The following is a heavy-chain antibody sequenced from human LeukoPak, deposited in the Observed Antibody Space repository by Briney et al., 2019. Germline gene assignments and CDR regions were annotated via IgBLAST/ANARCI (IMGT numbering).Heavy chain of an antibody. V-gene: IGHV3-23*01. CDR1: GFTFSSYG. CDR3: AKDSDYYGSGSYFCYFDY. D-gene: IGHD3-10*01. J-gene: IGHJ4*02. CDR2: ISGSGGST. Sequence: GGSLRLSCAASGFTFSSYGMSWVRQAPGKGLEWVSAISGSGGSTYYADSVKGRFTISRDNSKNTLYLQMNSLRAEDTAVYYCAKDSDYYGSGSYFCYFDYWGQGTLVTVSS.